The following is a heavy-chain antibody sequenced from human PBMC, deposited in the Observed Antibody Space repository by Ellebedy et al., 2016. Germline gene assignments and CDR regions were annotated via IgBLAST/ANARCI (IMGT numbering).Heavy chain of an antibody. CDR3: ASSNQVRGSSGVHYYYYYGMDV. J-gene: IGHJ6*02. CDR2: IYHSGIT. D-gene: IGHD1-26*01. CDR1: GGSISSSNW. Sequence: SETLSLXXAVSGGSISSSNWWSWVRQPPGKGLEWIGEIYHSGITNHNPSLKSRVSISVDKSKNQFSLKLSSVTAADTAVYYCASSNQVRGSSGVHYYYYYGMDVWGQGTTVTVSS. V-gene: IGHV4-4*02.